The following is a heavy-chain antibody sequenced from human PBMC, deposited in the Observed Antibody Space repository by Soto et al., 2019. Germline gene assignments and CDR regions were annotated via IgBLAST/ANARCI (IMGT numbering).Heavy chain of an antibody. D-gene: IGHD3-10*01. CDR2: IYYSGST. Sequence: SETLSLTCTVSGGSISSSSYYWGWIRQPPGKGLEWIGSIYYSGSTYYNPSLKSRVTISVDTSKNQFSLKLSSVTAADTAVYYCARQTYYYGSGSYLGAFDIWGQGTMVTVSS. CDR1: GGSISSSSYY. J-gene: IGHJ3*02. CDR3: ARQTYYYGSGSYLGAFDI. V-gene: IGHV4-39*01.